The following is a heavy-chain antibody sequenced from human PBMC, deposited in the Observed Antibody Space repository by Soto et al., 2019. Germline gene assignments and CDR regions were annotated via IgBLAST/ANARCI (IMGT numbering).Heavy chain of an antibody. CDR3: AKGLVGYVFGVQDYYFGMDV. D-gene: IGHD1-26*01. Sequence: QGKLVESGGGVVQPGRSLRLSCGASGYKFSTYGMHWVRQAPGKGLEWVAVISYDGNNKDYADSVKGRFTISRDSSKNTSYLQMNSLRAEDTAVYYCAKGLVGYVFGVQDYYFGMDVWGQGTTVAVSS. V-gene: IGHV3-30*18. CDR1: GYKFSTYG. J-gene: IGHJ6*02. CDR2: ISYDGNNK.